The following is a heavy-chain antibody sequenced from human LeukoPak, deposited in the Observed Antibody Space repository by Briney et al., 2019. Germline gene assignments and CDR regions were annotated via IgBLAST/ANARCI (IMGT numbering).Heavy chain of an antibody. CDR1: GGSISSGNYY. CDR2: IYTSGST. J-gene: IGHJ5*02. D-gene: IGHD2-15*01. CDR3: AKGWRSLANWFDP. V-gene: IGHV4-61*02. Sequence: SQTLSLTCTVSGGSISSGNYYWTWIPQPAGKGLEWIGRIYTSGSTNYNPSLKSRVSISINTSKNQFSLKLSSVTAADTAVYYCAKGWRSLANWFDPWGQGTLVTVSS.